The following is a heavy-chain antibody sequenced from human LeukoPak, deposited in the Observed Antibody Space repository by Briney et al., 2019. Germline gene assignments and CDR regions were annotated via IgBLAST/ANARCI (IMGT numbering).Heavy chain of an antibody. J-gene: IGHJ5*02. Sequence: SVKVSCKASGGTFSSYAISGVRQAPGQGLEWMGGIIPTFGTANYAQKFQGRVTITADESTSTAYMELSSLRSEDTAVYYRARAIPLGYCSSISCPLNWFDPWGQGTLVTVSS. CDR3: ARAIPLGYCSSISCPLNWFDP. CDR2: IIPTFGTA. CDR1: GGTFSSYA. D-gene: IGHD2-2*01. V-gene: IGHV1-69*01.